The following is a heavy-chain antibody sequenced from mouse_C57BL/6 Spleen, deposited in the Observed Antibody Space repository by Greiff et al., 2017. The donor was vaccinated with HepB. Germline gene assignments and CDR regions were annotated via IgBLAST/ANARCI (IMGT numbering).Heavy chain of an antibody. CDR1: GYTFTDYN. CDR3: GRMGAAWFAY. J-gene: IGHJ3*01. V-gene: IGHV1-18*01. CDR2: INPNNGGT. Sequence: EVQLQQSGPELVKPGASVKIPCKASGYTFTDYNMDWVKQSHGKSLEWIGDINPNNGGTIYNQKFKGKATLTVDKSSSTAYMELRSLTAEDTAVYYGGRMGAAWFAYWGQGTLVTVSA.